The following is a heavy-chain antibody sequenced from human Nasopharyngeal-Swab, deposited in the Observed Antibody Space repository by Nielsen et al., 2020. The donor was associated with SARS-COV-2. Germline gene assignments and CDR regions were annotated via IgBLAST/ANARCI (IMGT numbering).Heavy chain of an antibody. D-gene: IGHD6-13*01. V-gene: IGHV4-39*01. CDR1: GGSISSSTYY. J-gene: IGHJ4*02. CDR2: ICYGGST. CDR3: ATLSSSWYEYYFDY. Sequence: SETLSLTCTVSGGSISSSTYYWAWIRQPPGKGLEWIGSICYGGSTYYNPSLKSRVTISVDTSKNQFSLKLSSVTAADTAVYYCATLSSSWYEYYFDYWGQGTLVTVSS.